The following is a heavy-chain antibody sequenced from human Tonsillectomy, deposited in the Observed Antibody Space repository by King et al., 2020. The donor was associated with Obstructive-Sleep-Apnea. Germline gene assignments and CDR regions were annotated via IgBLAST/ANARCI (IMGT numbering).Heavy chain of an antibody. V-gene: IGHV3-30*04. CDR1: GFTFRSYA. CDR3: ARDPGYPDFDY. Sequence: QLVQSGVGVVQPGTSLRLSCAASGFTFRSYAMHWVRQAPGKGLEWVALIPYDGTNKYHAASVKGRFTISRDNSKNTLYLQMNSLRAEDTAVYYCARDPGYPDFDYWGQGTLVTVSS. D-gene: IGHD5-12*01. J-gene: IGHJ4*02. CDR2: IPYDGTNK.